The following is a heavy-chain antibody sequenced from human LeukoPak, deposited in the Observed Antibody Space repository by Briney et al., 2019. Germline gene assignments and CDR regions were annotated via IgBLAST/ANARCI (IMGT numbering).Heavy chain of an antibody. V-gene: IGHV3-21*01. CDR1: GFTFSSYS. D-gene: IGHD3-10*01. J-gene: IGHJ4*02. CDR3: ARDQPHYYGSGSYSL. Sequence: PGGSLRLSCAASGFTFSSYSMNWVRQAPGKGLEWVSSISSGSSYIYYADSVKGRFTISRDNTRNSLYLQMTSLRAGDTAVYYCARDQPHYYGSGSYSLWGQGTLVTVSS. CDR2: ISSGSSYI.